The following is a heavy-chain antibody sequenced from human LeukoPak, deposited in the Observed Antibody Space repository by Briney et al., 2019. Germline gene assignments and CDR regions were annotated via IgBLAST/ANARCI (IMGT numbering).Heavy chain of an antibody. CDR1: GGSISSYY. V-gene: IGHV4-59*01. CDR2: IYYSGST. Sequence: SETLSLTCTVSGGSISSYYWSWIRQPPGKGLEWIGYIYYSGSTNYNPSLKSRVTISVDTSKNQFSLKLSSVTAADTAVYYCAREFGWESNAFDIWGQGTMVTVSS. CDR3: AREFGWESNAFDI. J-gene: IGHJ3*02. D-gene: IGHD1-26*01.